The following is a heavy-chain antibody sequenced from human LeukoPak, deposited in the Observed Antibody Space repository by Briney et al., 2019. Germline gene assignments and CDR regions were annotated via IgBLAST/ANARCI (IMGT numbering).Heavy chain of an antibody. CDR1: GYTFTSYG. D-gene: IGHD4-17*01. CDR2: ISAYNGNT. J-gene: IGHJ4*02. V-gene: IGHV1-18*01. CDR3: ATDRTTVTSFDY. Sequence: ASVKVSCKASGYTFTSYGISWVRQAPGQGLEWMRWISAYNGNTNYAQKLQGRVTMTTDTSTSTAYMELSSLRSEDTAVYYCATDRTTVTSFDYWGQGTLVTVSS.